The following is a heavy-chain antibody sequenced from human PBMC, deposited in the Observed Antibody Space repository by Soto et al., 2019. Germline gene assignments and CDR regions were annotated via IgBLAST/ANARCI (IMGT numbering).Heavy chain of an antibody. CDR3: VGGYNYYYYYYGMDV. D-gene: IGHD3-10*01. CDR1: GYTFTSYG. J-gene: IGHJ6*02. Sequence: ASVKVSCKGSGYTFTSYGISWVRQAPGQGLEWMGWISAYNGNTNYAQKLQGRVTMTTDTSTSTAYMELRSLRSDDTAVYYCVGGYNYYYYYYGMDVWGQGTTVTAP. V-gene: IGHV1-18*01. CDR2: ISAYNGNT.